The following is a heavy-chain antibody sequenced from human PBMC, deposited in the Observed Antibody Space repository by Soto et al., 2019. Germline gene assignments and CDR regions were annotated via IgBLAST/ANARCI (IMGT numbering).Heavy chain of an antibody. Sequence: ASVKVSCKASGYTFTSYGISWVRQAPGQGLEWMGWISAYNGNTNYAQKLQGRVTMTTDTSTSTAYMELGSLRSDDTAVYYCARGRFLWCSSTSCPDHVGWFDPWGQGTLVTVSS. CDR2: ISAYNGNT. CDR3: ARGRFLWCSSTSCPDHVGWFDP. V-gene: IGHV1-18*01. D-gene: IGHD2-2*01. CDR1: GYTFTSYG. J-gene: IGHJ5*02.